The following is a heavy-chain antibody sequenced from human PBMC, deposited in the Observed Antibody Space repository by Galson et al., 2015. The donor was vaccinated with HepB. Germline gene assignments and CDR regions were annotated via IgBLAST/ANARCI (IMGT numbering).Heavy chain of an antibody. CDR3: ARDPSNTSGRWVYLDY. V-gene: IGHV1-18*01. Sequence: SVKVSCKASGYIFSHHSITWVRQAPGQGLEWMGWISAYNGDTNYQQRFQGRITMTTDTSTSTAYIELRSLRSDDTAVYYCARDPSNTSGRWVYLDYWGQGTLVAVSS. CDR1: GYIFSHHS. J-gene: IGHJ4*02. D-gene: IGHD6-19*01. CDR2: ISAYNGDT.